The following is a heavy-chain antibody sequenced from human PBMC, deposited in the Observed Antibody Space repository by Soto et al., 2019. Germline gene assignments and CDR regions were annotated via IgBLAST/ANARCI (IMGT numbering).Heavy chain of an antibody. CDR3: AKDRDGAAAGPTKFYGMDV. V-gene: IGHV3-23*01. CDR1: GFTFSSYA. CDR2: ISGSGDST. D-gene: IGHD6-13*01. Sequence: EVQLLESGGGLVQPGGSLRLSCAASGFTFSSYAMSWVRQAPGKVLEWVSVISGSGDSTYYADYGMGRFTISRDNSKNTLYLQMNSLRAEDTAVYYCAKDRDGAAAGPTKFYGMDVWGQGTTVTVSS. J-gene: IGHJ6*02.